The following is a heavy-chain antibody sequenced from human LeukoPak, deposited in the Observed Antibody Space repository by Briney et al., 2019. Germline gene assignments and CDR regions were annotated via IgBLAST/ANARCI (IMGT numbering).Heavy chain of an antibody. CDR1: GFTFSSYW. CDR3: AKPASGTYYMFDY. J-gene: IGHJ4*02. CDR2: IRQDGSEK. Sequence: GGSLRLSCAASGFTFSSYWMNWVRQAPGKGLEWVANIRQDGSEKYYVDSVKGRFTISRDNAKNSLHLQMNNLRAEDTAVYYCAKPASGTYYMFDYWGQGTLVTVSS. V-gene: IGHV3-7*01. D-gene: IGHD1-26*01.